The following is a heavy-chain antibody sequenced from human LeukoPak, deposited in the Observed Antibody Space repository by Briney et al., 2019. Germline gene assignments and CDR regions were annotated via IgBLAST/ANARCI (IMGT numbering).Heavy chain of an antibody. J-gene: IGHJ4*02. CDR1: GDSVIRSSDL. CDR3: ARYYGSGSKTVRAIDY. D-gene: IGHD3-10*01. V-gene: IGHV4-39*01. Sequence: SETLSLTCTVPGDSVIRSSDLWVWIRQPPGKGLEWIGGIYYSGCSYFDPSLKSRINKSIDTSKNQFFLMVTSVTAADTAVYYCARYYGSGSKTVRAIDYWGQGTLVSVSS. CDR2: IYYSGCS.